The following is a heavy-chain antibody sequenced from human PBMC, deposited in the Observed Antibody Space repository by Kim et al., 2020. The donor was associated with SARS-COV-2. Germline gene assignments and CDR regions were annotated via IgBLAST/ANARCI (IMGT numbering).Heavy chain of an antibody. D-gene: IGHD3-10*01. Sequence: GGSLRLSCAASGFTCSSYAMSWVRQAPGKGLEWVSSISNSGTTYYRDSVKGRFTISRDTSSNTLYLQMSSLRAEDTAVYYCVKGRGKFYYGSGTYGTDYWGQGTLVTVSS. CDR3: VKGRGKFYYGSGTYGTDY. V-gene: IGHV3-23*01. CDR1: GFTCSSYA. CDR2: ISNSGTT. J-gene: IGHJ4*02.